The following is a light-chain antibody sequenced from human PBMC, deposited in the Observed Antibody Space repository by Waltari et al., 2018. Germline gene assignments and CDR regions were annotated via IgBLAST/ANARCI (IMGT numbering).Light chain of an antibody. CDR3: QSADRSGTYVV. V-gene: IGLV3-25*03. Sequence: SYELTQPPSVSVSPGQTARITYSGDALPKQYAYWYQQKPGQAPVLVIYKDSERPSGIPERFSGSSSGTTGTLTISGVQAEDDETDYYCQSADRSGTYVVFGGGTKLTVL. J-gene: IGLJ2*01. CDR2: KDS. CDR1: ALPKQY.